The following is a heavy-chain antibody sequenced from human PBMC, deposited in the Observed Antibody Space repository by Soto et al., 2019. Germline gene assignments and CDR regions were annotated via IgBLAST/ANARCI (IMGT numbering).Heavy chain of an antibody. J-gene: IGHJ6*02. Sequence: KPSETLSLTCAVYGGSFSGYYWSWIRQPPGKGLEWIGEINHSGSTNYNPSLKSRVTISVDTSKNQFSLKLSSVTAADTAVYYCARAALGYCSSTSCYRGVYYYYYGMDVWGQGTTVTVSS. D-gene: IGHD2-2*02. CDR1: GGSFSGYY. CDR2: INHSGST. CDR3: ARAALGYCSSTSCYRGVYYYYYGMDV. V-gene: IGHV4-34*01.